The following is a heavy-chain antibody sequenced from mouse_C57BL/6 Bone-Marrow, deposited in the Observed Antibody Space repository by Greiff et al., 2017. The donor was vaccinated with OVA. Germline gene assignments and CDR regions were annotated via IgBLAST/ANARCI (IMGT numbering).Heavy chain of an antibody. J-gene: IGHJ1*03. Sequence: EVQVVESGGGLVQPGGSMKLSCVASGFTFSNYWMNWVRQSPEKGLEWVAQIRLKSDNYATHYAESVKGRFTISRDDSKSSVYLQMNNLRAEDTGIYYCTGSYGRDFDVWGTGTTVTVSS. D-gene: IGHD1-1*01. CDR1: GFTFSNYW. CDR3: TGSYGRDFDV. V-gene: IGHV6-3*01. CDR2: IRLKSDNYAT.